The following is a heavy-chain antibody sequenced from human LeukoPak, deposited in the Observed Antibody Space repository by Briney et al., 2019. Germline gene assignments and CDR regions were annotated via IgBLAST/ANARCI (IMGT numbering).Heavy chain of an antibody. V-gene: IGHV3-30-3*01. Sequence: GGSLRLSCAASGFTFSSYAMHWVRQAPGKGLEWVAVISYDGSNKYYADSVKGRFTISRDNSKNTLYLQMNSLRAEDTAVYYCARSRASSGLLGYWGQGTLVTVSS. CDR3: ARSRASSGLLGY. J-gene: IGHJ4*02. CDR2: ISYDGSNK. D-gene: IGHD6-19*01. CDR1: GFTFSSYA.